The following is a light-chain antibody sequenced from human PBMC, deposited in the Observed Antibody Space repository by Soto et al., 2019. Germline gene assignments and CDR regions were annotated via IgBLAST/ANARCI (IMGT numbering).Light chain of an antibody. CDR2: DVT. CDR3: SSYTSSSTLV. CDR1: SNDIGGYNY. V-gene: IGLV2-14*03. Sequence: QSALTQPASVSGSPGQSITISCTGTSNDIGGYNYIFWYQQYPAKAPKLIIYDVTNRPSGVSNRFSASKSDNTASLTISGLQAEDEADYYCSSYTSSSTLVSGTGTKLTVL. J-gene: IGLJ1*01.